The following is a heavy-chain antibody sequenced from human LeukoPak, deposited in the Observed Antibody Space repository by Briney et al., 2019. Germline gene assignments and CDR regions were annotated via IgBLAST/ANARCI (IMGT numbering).Heavy chain of an antibody. J-gene: IGHJ4*02. D-gene: IGHD3-22*01. CDR1: GYSFSNYA. Sequence: ASVKVSCKASGYSFSNYAIHWVRHAPGQRPEWMGWVNTDTGNTRYSEKFQGRVTITRDTSANIVYVELTSLKSEDTAVYYCAKEVTLIVVARSFFDYWGQGTLVTVSS. CDR3: AKEVTLIVVARSFFDY. V-gene: IGHV1-3*04. CDR2: VNTDTGNT.